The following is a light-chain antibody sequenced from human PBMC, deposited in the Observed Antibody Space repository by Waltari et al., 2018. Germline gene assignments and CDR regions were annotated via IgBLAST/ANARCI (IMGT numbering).Light chain of an antibody. V-gene: IGKV1-9*01. CDR3: LHLNNFPLS. J-gene: IGKJ4*01. CDR2: AAS. Sequence: DIQLTQSPSFLSASVRDRVTITCRACQGISTHLAWYQQKPGKGPKLLIYAASTLQSDIPSRFSGSGSGTEFTLTISSLQSEDFATYYCLHLNNFPLSFGGGTKVELK. CDR1: QGISTH.